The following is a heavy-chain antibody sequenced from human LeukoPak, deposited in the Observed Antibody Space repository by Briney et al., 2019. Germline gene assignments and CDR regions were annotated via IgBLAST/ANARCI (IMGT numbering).Heavy chain of an antibody. CDR3: AREDIVEGWPPYAFDM. Sequence: GASVKVSCKASGYTFTGYYMHWVRQAPGQGLEWMGWINPNSGGTNYAQKIQGRVTMTRDTSISTAYMELSRLRSDDTAVYYCAREDIVEGWPPYAFDMWGQGTMVTVSS. CDR1: GYTFTGYY. CDR2: INPNSGGT. V-gene: IGHV1-2*02. J-gene: IGHJ3*02. D-gene: IGHD2-15*01.